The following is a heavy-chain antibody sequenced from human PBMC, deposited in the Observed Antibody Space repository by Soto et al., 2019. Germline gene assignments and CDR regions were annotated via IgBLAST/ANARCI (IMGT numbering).Heavy chain of an antibody. Sequence: EVQLLESGGGLVQPGGSLRLSCAASGFTFSSYAMSWVRQAPGKGLEWVSAISGSGGSTYYADSVKGRFTISRDNSTNTLQLQMNSLSAEDTAVYYCAKVSIGHFDLWGRGTLVTVSS. V-gene: IGHV3-23*01. CDR1: GFTFSSYA. CDR3: AKVSIGHFDL. CDR2: ISGSGGST. J-gene: IGHJ2*01.